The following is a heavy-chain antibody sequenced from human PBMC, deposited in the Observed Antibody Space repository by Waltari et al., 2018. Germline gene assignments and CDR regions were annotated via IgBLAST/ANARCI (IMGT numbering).Heavy chain of an antibody. Sequence: QLLESGGGLVQPGGSLRLSCAASGFSFGGFAMHWVRQAPGKGGEWVSGLSGSGATTYYADAVRGRFTVSRDNSRNTVDLQMNSLRAEDTAVYYCAKAFRGYSGSYFDIWGRGTLVAVS. CDR3: AKAFRGYSGSYFDI. D-gene: IGHD5-12*01. CDR2: LSGSGATT. J-gene: IGHJ4*02. CDR1: GFSFGGFA. V-gene: IGHV3-23*01.